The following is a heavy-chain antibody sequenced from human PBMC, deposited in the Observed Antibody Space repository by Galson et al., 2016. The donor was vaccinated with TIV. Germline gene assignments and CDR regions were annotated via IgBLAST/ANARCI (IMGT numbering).Heavy chain of an antibody. V-gene: IGHV3-13*01. D-gene: IGHD6-6*01. Sequence: SLRLSCAASGFTFSTHDMHWVPQLTGKRLEWVSGIGTADDTYYPDSVKGRFTLSRENAKNSLYLQMHSLRGGDTAVYYCLRARTLTDLAARPGDDAFDIWGRGTVVTVSS. J-gene: IGHJ3*02. CDR3: LRARTLTDLAARPGDDAFDI. CDR1: GFTFSTHD. CDR2: IGTADDT.